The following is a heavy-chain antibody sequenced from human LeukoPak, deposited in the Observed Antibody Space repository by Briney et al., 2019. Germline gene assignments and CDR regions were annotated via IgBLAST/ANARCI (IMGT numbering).Heavy chain of an antibody. V-gene: IGHV4-59*12. J-gene: IGHJ5*02. CDR3: ARGRRFPWLSLKFDP. Sequence: PSETLSLTCTVSGGSISSYYWSWIRQPPGKGLEWIGYIYYSGSTNYNPSLKSRVTISVDTSKNQFSLKLSSVTAADTAVYYCARGRRFPWLSLKFDPWGQGTLVTVSS. CDR1: GGSISSYY. CDR2: IYYSGST. D-gene: IGHD3-9*01.